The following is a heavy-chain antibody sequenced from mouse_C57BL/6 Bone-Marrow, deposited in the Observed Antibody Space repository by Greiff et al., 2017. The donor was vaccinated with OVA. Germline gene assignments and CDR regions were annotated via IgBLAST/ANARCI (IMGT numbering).Heavy chain of an antibody. Sequence: QVQLQQPGAELVMPGASVKLSCKASGYTFTSYWMHWVKQRPGQGLEWIGEIDPSDSYTNYNQKFKGKSTLTVDKSSSTAYMQLSSLTSEGAAVYYCARSGDVDYWGQGTTLTVSS. CDR3: ARSGDVDY. CDR2: IDPSDSYT. V-gene: IGHV1-69*01. J-gene: IGHJ2*01. D-gene: IGHD3-1*01. CDR1: GYTFTSYW.